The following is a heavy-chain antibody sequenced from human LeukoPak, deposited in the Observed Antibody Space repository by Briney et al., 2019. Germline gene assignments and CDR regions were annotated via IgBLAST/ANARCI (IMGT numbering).Heavy chain of an antibody. J-gene: IGHJ4*02. V-gene: IGHV3-33*01. Sequence: GGSLRLSCAASGFTFSSYGMHWVRQAPGKGLEWVAVIWYDGSNKYYADSVKGRFTISRDNSKNTLYLQMNSLRAEDTAVYYCARDGVANYFDYWGQGTLVTVSS. CDR1: GFTFSSYG. CDR3: ARDGVANYFDY. CDR2: IWYDGSNK. D-gene: IGHD3-10*01.